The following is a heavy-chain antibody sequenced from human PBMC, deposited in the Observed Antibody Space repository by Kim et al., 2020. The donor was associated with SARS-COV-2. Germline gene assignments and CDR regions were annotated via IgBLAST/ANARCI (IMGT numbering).Heavy chain of an antibody. CDR1: GFTFSDYY. CDR3: ARVSLGSSSWDYFDY. V-gene: IGHV3-11*05. CDR2: ISSSIDYT. D-gene: IGHD6-13*01. J-gene: IGHJ4*01. Sequence: GGSLRLSCAASGFTFSDYYMSWIRQAQGKGLEWVSYISSSIDYTNYADSLKGRFTISRDNAKNSLYLQMNSLRADDTAVYYCARVSLGSSSWDYFDYWG.